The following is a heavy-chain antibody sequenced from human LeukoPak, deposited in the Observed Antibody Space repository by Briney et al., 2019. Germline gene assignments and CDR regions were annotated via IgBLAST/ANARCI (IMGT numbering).Heavy chain of an antibody. CDR2: IHPRSGET. J-gene: IGHJ4*02. Sequence: GASVKVSCKASGYSFTAFYIHWVRQAPGQGLEWMGWIHPRSGETNYAYKFRGRVTKTRDTSISTAYMDLGSLGSDDTAVYYCARDGEYGTGSYYRGCFDYWGQGILVTVSS. CDR1: GYSFTAFY. V-gene: IGHV1-2*02. D-gene: IGHD3-10*01. CDR3: ARDGEYGTGSYYRGCFDY.